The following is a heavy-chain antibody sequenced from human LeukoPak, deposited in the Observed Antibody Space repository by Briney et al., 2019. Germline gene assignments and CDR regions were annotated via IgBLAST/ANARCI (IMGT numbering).Heavy chain of an antibody. CDR1: GYTFTGYY. CDR2: INPNSGGT. D-gene: IGHD3-3*01. J-gene: IGHJ5*02. Sequence: ASVKVSCKASGYTFTGYYMHWVRQAPGQGLEWMGWINPNSGGTNYAQKFQGRVTMTRDTSISTAYMELSRLRSDDMAVYYCARDPKSDFWSGYPLNWFDPWGQGTLVTVSS. V-gene: IGHV1-2*02. CDR3: ARDPKSDFWSGYPLNWFDP.